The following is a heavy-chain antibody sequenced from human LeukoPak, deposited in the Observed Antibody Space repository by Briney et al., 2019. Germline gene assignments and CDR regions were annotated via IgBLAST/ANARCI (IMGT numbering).Heavy chain of an antibody. J-gene: IGHJ4*02. V-gene: IGHV3-7*01. D-gene: IGHD5-18*01. Sequence: GGSLRLSCAASGFTFSSYWMSWVRQAPGKGLEWVANIKQDGSEKYYVDSVKGRFTISRDNAKNSLYLQMNSLRAEDTAVYYCARNEAGYSYGIDYWGQGTLVTVSS. CDR2: IKQDGSEK. CDR3: ARNEAGYSYGIDY. CDR1: GFTFSSYW.